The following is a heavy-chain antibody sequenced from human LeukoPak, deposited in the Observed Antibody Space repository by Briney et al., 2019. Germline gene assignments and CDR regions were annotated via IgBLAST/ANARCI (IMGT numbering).Heavy chain of an antibody. Sequence: GASVKVPCKASGYTFTGYYMHWVRQVPGQGLEWMGWINPNSGGTNYAQKFQGRVTMTRDTSISTAYMELSRLRSDDTAVYYCARTVTWPYYFDYWGQGTLVTVSS. J-gene: IGHJ4*02. V-gene: IGHV1-2*02. CDR2: INPNSGGT. D-gene: IGHD4-17*01. CDR1: GYTFTGYY. CDR3: ARTVTWPYYFDY.